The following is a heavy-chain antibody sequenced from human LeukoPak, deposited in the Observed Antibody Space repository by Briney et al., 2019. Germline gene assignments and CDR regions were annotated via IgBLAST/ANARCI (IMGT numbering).Heavy chain of an antibody. CDR1: GFTFSSYA. J-gene: IGHJ4*02. CDR3: AKVVRLVAGALDY. V-gene: IGHV3-23*01. D-gene: IGHD2-15*01. CDR2: ISGSGGST. Sequence: GGSLRLSCAASGFTFSSYAMSWVRQAPGKGLEWVSGISGSGGSTYYADSVKGRFTISRDNSKNMLYLQMNSLRAEDTAVYYCAKVVRLVAGALDYWGQGTLVTISS.